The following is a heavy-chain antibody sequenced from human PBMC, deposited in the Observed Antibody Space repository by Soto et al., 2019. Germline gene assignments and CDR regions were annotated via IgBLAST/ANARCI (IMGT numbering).Heavy chain of an antibody. CDR1: GYTFNTYS. Sequence: ASVNVSCKASGYTFNTYSISWVRRAPGQGLESMGWISGYNGDTNYAQKFQGRVTMTTDTSTSTAYMELRSLRSDDTAVYYCARKNLRSYVATATVHYFGYLG. CDR3: ARKNLRSYVATATVHYFGY. V-gene: IGHV1-18*01. CDR2: ISGYNGDT. D-gene: IGHD5-18*01. J-gene: IGHJ4*01.